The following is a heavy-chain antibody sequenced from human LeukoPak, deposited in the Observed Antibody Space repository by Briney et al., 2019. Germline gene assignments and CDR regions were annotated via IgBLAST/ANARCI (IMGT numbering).Heavy chain of an antibody. J-gene: IGHJ4*02. V-gene: IGHV3-11*04. D-gene: IGHD3-22*01. CDR2: ISSSGSTI. CDR3: ARDRHYNYYDSSGYYGY. CDR1: GFTFSDYY. Sequence: PGGSLRLSCAASGFTFSDYYMSWIRQAPGKGLEWVSYISSSGSTIYYADSAKGRFTISGDNAKNSLYLQMNSLRAEDTAVYYCARDRHYNYYDSSGYYGYWGQGTLVTVSS.